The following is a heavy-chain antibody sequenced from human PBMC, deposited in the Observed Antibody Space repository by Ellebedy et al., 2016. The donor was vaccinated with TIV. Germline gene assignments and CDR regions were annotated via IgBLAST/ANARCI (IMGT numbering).Heavy chain of an antibody. CDR1: GFSFSDYG. J-gene: IGHJ6*02. Sequence: PGGSLRLSCAASGFSFSDYGMHWVRQAPNKGLEWVAFIRNDGSHEYYADSVKGRFTISRDNSKKTLYLQMNSLRAEDTAVYYCAKKITVAGLRGGRSGMDVWGQGTTVTFSS. D-gene: IGHD6-19*01. CDR3: AKKITVAGLRGGRSGMDV. V-gene: IGHV3-30*02. CDR2: IRNDGSHE.